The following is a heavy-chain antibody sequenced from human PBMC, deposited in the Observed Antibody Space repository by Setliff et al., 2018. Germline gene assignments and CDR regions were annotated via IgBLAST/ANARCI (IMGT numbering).Heavy chain of an antibody. CDR1: GFAFGDYA. Sequence: PGGSLRLSCTASGFAFGDYAMSWVRQAPGKGLEWIGLIKNKGSGETTAFAASVKGRFTISRDDSKSIAYLHMSSLKTEDTAVYYCTRDRGPYDFWGAYFVYWGQGSLVTVSS. V-gene: IGHV3-49*04. J-gene: IGHJ4*02. CDR2: IKNKGSGETT. CDR3: TRDRGPYDFWGAYFVY. D-gene: IGHD3-3*01.